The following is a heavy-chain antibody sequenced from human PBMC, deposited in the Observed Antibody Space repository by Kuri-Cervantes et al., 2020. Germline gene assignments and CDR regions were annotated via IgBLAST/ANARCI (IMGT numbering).Heavy chain of an antibody. D-gene: IGHD5-18*01. V-gene: IGHV3-7*01. CDR2: INQDGSEI. CDR3: AKDGLGSYGYGDY. CDR1: GLTFSNHW. J-gene: IGHJ4*02. Sequence: GESLKISCAVSGLTFSNHWMSWVRRAPGKGLEWLANINQDGSEIYYVDSVKGRFTISRDNPKSSLYLQMDSPRREDTALYYCAKDGLGSYGYGDYWGQGTLVTVSS.